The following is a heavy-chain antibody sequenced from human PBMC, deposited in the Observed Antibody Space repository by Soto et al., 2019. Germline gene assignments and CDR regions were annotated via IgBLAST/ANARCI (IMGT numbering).Heavy chain of an antibody. CDR1: GYTLTELS. D-gene: IGHD6-19*01. Sequence: ASVKVSCKVSGYTLTELSMHWVRQAPGKGLEWMGGFDPEDGETIYAQKFQGRVTMTEDTSTDTAYMELSSLRSEDTAVYYCAMGGSGWYPVYYYGMDVWGQGTTVTVSS. V-gene: IGHV1-24*01. CDR3: AMGGSGWYPVYYYGMDV. J-gene: IGHJ6*02. CDR2: FDPEDGET.